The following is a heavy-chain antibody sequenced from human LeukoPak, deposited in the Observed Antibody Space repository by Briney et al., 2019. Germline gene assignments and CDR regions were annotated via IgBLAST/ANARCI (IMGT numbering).Heavy chain of an antibody. V-gene: IGHV1-69*05. D-gene: IGHD2-15*01. CDR3: ARSIVVVVAALNWFDP. J-gene: IGHJ5*02. CDR2: IIPLFGTA. CDR1: GGTFISYA. Sequence: GSSVKVSCKASGGTFISYAISWVRQAPGQGLDWMGRIIPLFGTANYAQKFQGRVTITTDESTSTAYMELSRLRSEDTAVYYCARSIVVVVAALNWFDPWGQGTLVTVSS.